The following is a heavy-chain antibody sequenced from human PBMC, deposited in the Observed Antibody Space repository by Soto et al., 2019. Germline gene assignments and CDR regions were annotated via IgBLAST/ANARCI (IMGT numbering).Heavy chain of an antibody. CDR2: INAGNGNT. V-gene: IGHV1-3*01. CDR1: GYTFTSYA. Sequence: ASVKVSCKASGYTFTSYAMHWVRQAPGQRLEWMGWINAGNGNTKYSQKFQGRVTITRDTSASTAYMELSSLRSEDTAVYYCAIQTPSSYDSSGYYLLYFQHWGQGTLVTVS. CDR3: AIQTPSSYDSSGYYLLYFQH. D-gene: IGHD3-22*01. J-gene: IGHJ1*01.